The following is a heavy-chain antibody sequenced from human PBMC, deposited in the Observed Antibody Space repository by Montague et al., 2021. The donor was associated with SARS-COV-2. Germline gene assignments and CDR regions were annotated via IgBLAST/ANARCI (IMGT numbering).Heavy chain of an antibody. CDR3: ARSPYYDSSGQMGFDF. CDR1: GVSISSGAYY. V-gene: IGHV4-31*03. J-gene: IGHJ4*02. CDR2: IYYNGST. D-gene: IGHD3-22*01. Sequence: TLSLTCSVSGVSISSGAYYWSWIRQHPGKGLEWIGSIYYNGSTYYNPSLKSRVTIAVDTSKNHFSLKLSSVTTADTAVYYCARSPYYDSSGQMGFDFWGQGTLVTVSS.